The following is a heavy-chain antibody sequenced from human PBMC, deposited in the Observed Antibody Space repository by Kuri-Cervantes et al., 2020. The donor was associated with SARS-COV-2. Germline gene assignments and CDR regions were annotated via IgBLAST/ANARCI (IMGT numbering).Heavy chain of an antibody. D-gene: IGHD6-13*01. Sequence: SETLSLTCAVYGGSFSGYYWSWIRQPPGKGLEWIGEINHSGSTNYNPSLKSRVTISVDTSKNQFSLKLSSVTAADTAVYYCARATSSSWEDWFDPWGQGTLVTVSS. V-gene: IGHV4-34*01. CDR3: ARATSSSWEDWFDP. J-gene: IGHJ5*02. CDR1: GGSFSGYY. CDR2: INHSGST.